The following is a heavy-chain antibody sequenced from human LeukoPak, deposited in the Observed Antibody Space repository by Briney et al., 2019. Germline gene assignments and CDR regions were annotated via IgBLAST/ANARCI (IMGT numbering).Heavy chain of an antibody. V-gene: IGHV3-11*01. Sequence: GGSLRLSCAASGFTFSDYYMSWIRQAPGKGLEWVSYISSSGSTIYYADSVKGRFTISRDNAKNSLYLQMDSLRAEDTAVYYCARGYSGYDSPSYFDYWGQGTLVTVSS. CDR3: ARGYSGYDSPSYFDY. J-gene: IGHJ4*02. CDR2: ISSSGSTI. CDR1: GFTFSDYY. D-gene: IGHD5-12*01.